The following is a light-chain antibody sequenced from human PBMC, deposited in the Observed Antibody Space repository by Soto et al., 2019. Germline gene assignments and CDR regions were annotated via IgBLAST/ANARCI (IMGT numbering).Light chain of an antibody. V-gene: IGKV1-5*01. Sequence: DIQMTQSPPILSASVRDRVTITCRASQSIRHYLAWYQQMPGKAPKLLIYGASTLQSGVPSRFSGSGSGTEFTLNISSLQPDDFGTYFCQHHNSYSQTFGQGTKVDIK. J-gene: IGKJ1*01. CDR1: QSIRHY. CDR2: GAS. CDR3: QHHNSYSQT.